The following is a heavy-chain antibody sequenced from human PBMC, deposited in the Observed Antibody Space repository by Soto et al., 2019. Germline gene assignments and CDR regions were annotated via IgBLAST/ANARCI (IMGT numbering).Heavy chain of an antibody. CDR3: AASRGYCSGGSCYAWVFDS. D-gene: IGHD2-15*01. CDR1: GASINSYY. CDR2: IYYSGRT. Sequence: SETLSLTCTVSGASINSYYWSWIRQPPGKGLEWIGYIYYSGRTNYSPSLKSRVTISVDTSRNQFSLKLSSVTAADTAVYYFAASRGYCSGGSCYAWVFDSWGQGALVTVSS. V-gene: IGHV4-59*01. J-gene: IGHJ4*02.